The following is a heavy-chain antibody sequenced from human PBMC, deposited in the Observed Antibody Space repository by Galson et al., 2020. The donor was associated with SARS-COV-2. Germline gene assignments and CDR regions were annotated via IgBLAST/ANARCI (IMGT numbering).Heavy chain of an antibody. D-gene: IGHD3-9*01. Sequence: ASVKVSCKVSGYTLTELSMHWVRQAPGKGLEWMGGFDPEDGETIYAQKFQGRVTMTEDTSTDTAYMELSSLRSEDTAVYYCATASPFIMTGDIWFDPWGQGTLVTVSS. CDR1: GYTLTELS. V-gene: IGHV1-24*01. J-gene: IGHJ5*02. CDR2: FDPEDGET. CDR3: ATASPFIMTGDIWFDP.